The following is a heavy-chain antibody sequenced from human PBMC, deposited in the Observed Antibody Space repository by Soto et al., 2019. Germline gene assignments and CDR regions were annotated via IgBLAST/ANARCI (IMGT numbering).Heavy chain of an antibody. CDR1: GFTFTSYT. Sequence: PVGSLRLSCAASGFTFTSYTMNWVRQAPGKGLEWVSSISSSSDYIYYADSMKGRVTISRDNAKNSLFLDMNSLTGEDTAVYYCARARVYATGPLDFWRQGTLVTVSS. CDR3: ARARVYATGPLDF. J-gene: IGHJ4*02. V-gene: IGHV3-21*06. D-gene: IGHD6-13*01. CDR2: ISSSSDYI.